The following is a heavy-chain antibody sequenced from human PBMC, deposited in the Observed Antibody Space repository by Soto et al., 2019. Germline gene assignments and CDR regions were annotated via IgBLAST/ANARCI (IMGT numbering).Heavy chain of an antibody. CDR1: GYNFTRFG. D-gene: IGHD1-26*01. J-gene: IGHJ6*02. CDR2: ISTYNGNT. CDR3: ARLYIVGTTMSYGMDV. V-gene: IGHV1-18*01. Sequence: QAHLVQSGAEVKKPGASVQVSCKSSGYNFTRFGISWVRQAPGQGLEWMGWISTYNGNTNYAQRLQGRVTMTTDTSTNPAYLELRSLRSDDTAVYYCARLYIVGTTMSYGMDVWGQGTTVTVSS.